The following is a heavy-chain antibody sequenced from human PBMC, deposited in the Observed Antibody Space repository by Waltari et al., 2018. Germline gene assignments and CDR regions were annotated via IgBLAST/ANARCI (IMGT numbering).Heavy chain of an antibody. CDR2: INPNSGGT. CDR3: ARGYSSGNYYMVHYYYGMDV. V-gene: IGHV1-2*02. CDR1: GGTFSSYA. D-gene: IGHD3-10*01. Sequence: QVQLVQSGAEVKKPGSSVKVSCKASGGTFSSYAISWVRQAPGQGLEWVGGINPNSGGTNYAQKFQGRVTMTRDTSTSTAYMELRSLRSDDTAVYYCARGYSSGNYYMVHYYYGMDVWGQGTTVTVSS. J-gene: IGHJ6*02.